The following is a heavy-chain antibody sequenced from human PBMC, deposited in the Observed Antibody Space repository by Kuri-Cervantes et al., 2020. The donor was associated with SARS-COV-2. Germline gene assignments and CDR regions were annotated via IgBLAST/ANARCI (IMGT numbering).Heavy chain of an antibody. Sequence: GGSLRLSCTASGFTFGDYAMSWVRQAPGKGLEWVSAISGSGGSTGYADSVKGRFTISRDNAKNSLYLQMNSLRAEDTALYYCARSGDTDCSSTSCYQSDYARVAFDIWGQGAMVTVSS. V-gene: IGHV3-20*04. CDR1: GFTFGDYA. CDR2: ISGSGGST. D-gene: IGHD2-2*01. J-gene: IGHJ3*02. CDR3: ARSGDTDCSSTSCYQSDYARVAFDI.